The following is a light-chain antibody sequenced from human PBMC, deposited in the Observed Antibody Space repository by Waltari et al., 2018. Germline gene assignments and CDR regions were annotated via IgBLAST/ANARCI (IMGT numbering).Light chain of an antibody. V-gene: IGKV3-15*01. J-gene: IGKJ1*01. CDR2: GAS. Sequence: EIVMTQSPATLSVSPGERATLSCRASQGVSSNLAWYQQKPGQAPRLLIYGASTRATGIPDMFSGSGSGTEFTLTISSLQSEDFAVYYCQQYNTWPTFGQGTKVEI. CDR1: QGVSSN. CDR3: QQYNTWPT.